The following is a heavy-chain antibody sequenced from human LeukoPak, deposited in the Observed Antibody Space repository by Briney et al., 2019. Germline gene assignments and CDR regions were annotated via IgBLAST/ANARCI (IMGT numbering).Heavy chain of an antibody. CDR3: AKEGGLLWDYFDY. V-gene: IGHV3-30*02. CDR1: GFTFSGYG. Sequence: GGSLRLSCAASGFTFSGYGMHWVRQAPGKGLEWVAFIRYDGSNKYYADSVKGRFTISRYNSKNTLYLQMNSLRAEDTAVYYCAKEGGLLWDYFDYWGQGTLVTVSS. J-gene: IGHJ4*02. D-gene: IGHD3-16*01. CDR2: IRYDGSNK.